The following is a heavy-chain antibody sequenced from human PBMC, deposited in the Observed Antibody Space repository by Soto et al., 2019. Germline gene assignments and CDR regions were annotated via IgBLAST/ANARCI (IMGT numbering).Heavy chain of an antibody. CDR2: IYWNDDA. V-gene: IGHV2-5*01. D-gene: IGHD3-10*01. Sequence: GPTRAHPPQTLTLPCSFSGFSLSTHEEGVVWIRQPPGNALEWLALIYWNDDARYSPSPKTRLTISKDTSKNQVVLTMTNMDPVDTATYYCVRMGGNYRWIDYWGQGTLVTVSS. CDR1: GFSLSTHEEG. J-gene: IGHJ4*02. CDR3: VRMGGNYRWIDY.